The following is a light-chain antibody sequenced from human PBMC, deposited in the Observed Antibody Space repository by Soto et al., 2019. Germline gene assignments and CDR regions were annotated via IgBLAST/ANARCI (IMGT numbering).Light chain of an antibody. CDR2: EVT. Sequence: QSALTQPASVSGSPGQSITISCTGTSTDVGGYSYVSWYQHHPGKAPKLIIYEVTNRPSGISNRFSGSKSGNAASLTISGLQAEDEADYYCGSYTSTPTPGLFGGGTKLTVL. CDR3: GSYTSTPTPGL. V-gene: IGLV2-14*01. CDR1: STDVGGYSY. J-gene: IGLJ2*01.